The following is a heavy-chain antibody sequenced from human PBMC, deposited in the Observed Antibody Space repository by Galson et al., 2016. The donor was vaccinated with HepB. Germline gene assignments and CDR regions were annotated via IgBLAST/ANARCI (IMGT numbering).Heavy chain of an antibody. Sequence: SLRLSCAASGFTFSGSAMHWVRPTPAQGLEWVAAVSFAGIHAYYGDAVKGRVTISRDNSNNTLYLQMNSWRSEDTAVYYCARDGGLWNGMDVWGQGTTVIVSS. D-gene: IGHD3-3*01. CDR2: VSFAGIHA. V-gene: IGHV3-30*04. J-gene: IGHJ6*02. CDR3: ARDGGLWNGMDV. CDR1: GFTFSGSA.